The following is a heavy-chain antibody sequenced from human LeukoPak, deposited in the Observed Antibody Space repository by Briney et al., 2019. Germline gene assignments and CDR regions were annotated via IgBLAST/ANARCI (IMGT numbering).Heavy chain of an antibody. J-gene: IGHJ4*02. CDR3: ASGLTTVVTPLHVDY. CDR1: GGSFSGYY. Sequence: SETLSLTCAVYGGSFSGYYWSWIRQPPGKGLEWIGEINHSGSTNYNPSLMSRVTILVDTSKNQFSLKLSSVTAADTAVYYCASGLTTVVTPLHVDYWGQGTLVTVSS. V-gene: IGHV4-34*01. D-gene: IGHD4-23*01. CDR2: INHSGST.